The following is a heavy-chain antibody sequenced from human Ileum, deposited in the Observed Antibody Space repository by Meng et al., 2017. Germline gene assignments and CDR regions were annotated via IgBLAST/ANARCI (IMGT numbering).Heavy chain of an antibody. V-gene: IGHV4-31*03. CDR3: ARGVGTYYDSSTLTWFDP. CDR1: GGSISGGHYF. D-gene: IGHD3-22*01. CDR2: IYHSGVT. J-gene: IGHJ5*02. Sequence: QAQLQESGPGLVKPSPTLSLTCTVSGGSISGGHYFWSWIRQHPEKGLEWIGYIYHSGVTYYSPSLKSRLTISVDTSKNQFSLKLSSVTAADTAIYYCARGVGTYYDSSTLTWFDPWGQGALVTVSS.